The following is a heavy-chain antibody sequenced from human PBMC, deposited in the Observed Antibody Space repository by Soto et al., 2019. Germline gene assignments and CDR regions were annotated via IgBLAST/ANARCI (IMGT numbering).Heavy chain of an antibody. Sequence: PSETLSLPGTVSGDFISYYSCAWIRQSAGKGLEWLGPVYSTGAIFYNPSLKSRATTSVDTSKNHFSLNLTSVNAADTAVYYCATHAVGSNDRTFALWGQGTLVTVSS. V-gene: IGHV4-4*07. CDR3: ATHAVGSNDRTFAL. CDR2: VYSTGAI. CDR1: GDFISYYS. J-gene: IGHJ5*02. D-gene: IGHD2-15*01.